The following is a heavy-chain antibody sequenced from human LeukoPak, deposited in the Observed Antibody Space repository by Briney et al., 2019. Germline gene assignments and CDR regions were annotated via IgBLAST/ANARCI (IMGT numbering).Heavy chain of an antibody. Sequence: ASVKVSCKASGYTFTSYDINWVRQATGQGLEWMGWMNPNSGNTGYAQKFQGRVTITRNTSISTAYMELSSLRSEDTAVYYCARQLYCSSTSCSDYWGQGTLVTVSS. D-gene: IGHD2-2*01. V-gene: IGHV1-8*03. CDR1: GYTFTSYD. CDR2: MNPNSGNT. CDR3: ARQLYCSSTSCSDY. J-gene: IGHJ4*02.